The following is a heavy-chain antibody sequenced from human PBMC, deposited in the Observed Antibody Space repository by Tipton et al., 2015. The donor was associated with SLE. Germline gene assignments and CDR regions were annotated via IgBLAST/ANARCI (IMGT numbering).Heavy chain of an antibody. V-gene: IGHV1-2*02. J-gene: IGHJ3*02. CDR2: INPNSGDT. D-gene: IGHD7-27*01. CDR3: ARELGINAFDI. Sequence: QLVQSGAEVEKPGASVKVSCKASGYTFTDNHLYWVRQAPGQGLEWMGWINPNSGDTSYAQNFRGRVTITRDTSINTAYMELSRLTFDDTAVYYCARELGINAFDIWGQGTMVTVSS. CDR1: GYTFTDNH.